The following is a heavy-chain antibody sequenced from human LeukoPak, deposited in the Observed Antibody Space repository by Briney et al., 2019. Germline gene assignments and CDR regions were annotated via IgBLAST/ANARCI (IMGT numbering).Heavy chain of an antibody. CDR3: ARSDYYDSSDAFDI. D-gene: IGHD3-22*01. CDR1: GGSFSGYY. CDR2: INHSGST. J-gene: IGHJ3*02. V-gene: IGHV4-34*01. Sequence: SETPSLTCAVYGGSFSGYYWSWIRQPPGKGLEWIGEINHSGSTNYNPSLKSRVTISVDRSKNQFSLKLSSVTAADTAVYYCARSDYYDSSDAFDIWGQGTMVTVSS.